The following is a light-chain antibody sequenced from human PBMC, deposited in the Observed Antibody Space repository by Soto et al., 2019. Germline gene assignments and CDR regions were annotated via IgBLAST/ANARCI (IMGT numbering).Light chain of an antibody. J-gene: IGLJ1*01. Sequence: QSVLTQPPSVSGAPGQRVTISCTGSSSNIGAGYDVNWYQQLPGTAPKLLIFGDSNRPSGVPDRFSGSKSGTSASLAITGLQAADEADYYCQSSDSRLSGSDVFGTGTSSPS. CDR2: GDS. CDR3: QSSDSRLSGSDV. CDR1: SSNIGAGYD. V-gene: IGLV1-40*01.